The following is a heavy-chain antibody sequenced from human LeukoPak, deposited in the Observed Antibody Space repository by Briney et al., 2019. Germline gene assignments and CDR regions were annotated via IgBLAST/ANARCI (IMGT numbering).Heavy chain of an antibody. CDR1: GITLSNYG. Sequence: GGSLRLSCAVSGITLSNYGMSWVRQAPGKGLEWVAGLSGSGGGTNYADSVQGRFTISRDNPKNTLYLQMNSLRAEDTAVYFCAKRGVVIRVFLVGFHKEAYYFDSWGQGALVSVSS. CDR2: LSGSGGGT. V-gene: IGHV3-23*01. CDR3: AKRGVVIRVFLVGFHKEAYYFDS. J-gene: IGHJ4*02. D-gene: IGHD3-10*01.